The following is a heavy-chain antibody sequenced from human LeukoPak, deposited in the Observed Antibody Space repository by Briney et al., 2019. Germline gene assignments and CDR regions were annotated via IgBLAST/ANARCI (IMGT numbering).Heavy chain of an antibody. D-gene: IGHD3-3*01. CDR1: GFTFDDYG. CDR2: IRCDGSNK. J-gene: IGHJ4*02. V-gene: IGHV3-30*02. Sequence: GGSLRLSCAASGFTFDDYGMNWVRQAPGKGMEWVSFIRCDGSNKFYGDSVKGRFTISRDNSKNTLYLQVNSLRGEDTAVYYCARGFGYFDYWGQGTLVTVSS. CDR3: ARGFGYFDY.